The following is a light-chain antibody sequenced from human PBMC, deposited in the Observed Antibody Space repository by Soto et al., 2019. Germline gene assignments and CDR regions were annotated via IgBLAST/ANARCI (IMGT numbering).Light chain of an antibody. CDR3: AAWDDGLNGVL. J-gene: IGLJ2*01. CDR1: SSNIATNT. V-gene: IGLV1-44*01. CDR2: NNN. Sequence: QSVLTQPPSASATPGQRVTISCSGSSSNIATNTVNWYQILPGAAPKLLIYNNNDRPPGVPDRCSGSKTCTSASLAISGRQYEDEADYYCAAWDDGLNGVLFGGGTKLTVL.